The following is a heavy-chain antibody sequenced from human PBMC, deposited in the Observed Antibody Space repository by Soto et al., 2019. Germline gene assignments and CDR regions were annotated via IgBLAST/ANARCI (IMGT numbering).Heavy chain of an antibody. V-gene: IGHV1-58*01. CDR3: AALRYSGYEREAGYYYYMDV. D-gene: IGHD5-12*01. J-gene: IGHJ6*03. CDR1: GFTFTSSA. CDR2: IVVGSGNT. Sequence: SVKVSCKASGFTFTSSAVQWVRQARGQRLEWIGWIVVGSGNTNYAQKFQERVTITRDMSTSTAYMELSSLRSEDTAVYYCAALRYSGYEREAGYYYYMDVWGKGTTVTVSS.